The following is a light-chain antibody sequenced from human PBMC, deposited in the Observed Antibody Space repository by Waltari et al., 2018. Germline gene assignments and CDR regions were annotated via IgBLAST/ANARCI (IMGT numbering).Light chain of an antibody. J-gene: IGLJ2*01. CDR1: SSDVGAYNY. CDR2: ESNTCPQPTPSQAPQPLLYEMN. V-gene: IGLV2-11*01. Sequence: QSALTQPRSVSGSPGQSVTISCTGTSSDVGAYNYVTWYQQHPVKAPKLIIYESNTCPQPTPSQAPQPLLYEMNKWPSGVPVRFSGSKSGNTASRTISGLQAEDEADYYCCSRTGRDSVIFGGGTKVTVL. CDR3: CSRTGRDSVI.